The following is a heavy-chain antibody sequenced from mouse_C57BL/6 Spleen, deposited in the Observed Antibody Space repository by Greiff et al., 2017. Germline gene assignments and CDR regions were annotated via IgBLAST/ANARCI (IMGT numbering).Heavy chain of an antibody. D-gene: IGHD4-1*01. V-gene: IGHV14-1*01. J-gene: IGHJ3*01. CDR3: TTREPGTIAY. CDR2: IDPEDGDT. CDR1: GFNIKDYY. Sequence: VQLKQSGAELVRPGASVKLSCTASGFNIKDYYMHWVKQRPEQGLEWIGRIDPEDGDTEYAPKFQGKATMTADTSPNTAYLQLSSLTSEDTAVYYCTTREPGTIAYWGQGTLVTVSA.